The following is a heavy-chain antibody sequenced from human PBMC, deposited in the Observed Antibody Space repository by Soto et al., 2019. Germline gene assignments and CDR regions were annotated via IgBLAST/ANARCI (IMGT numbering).Heavy chain of an antibody. CDR3: AKRPRALLTFDY. Sequence: EVQLVDSGGGLVQPGGSLRLSCAASGFIFSNYVMSWVRQAPGKGLEWVSSISDSGGTSYYADSVKGRFTISRDNSKNTLYLQMNSLIAEDTAIYYCAKRPRALLTFDYWGQGTLFTVSS. V-gene: IGHV3-23*04. CDR2: ISDSGGTS. D-gene: IGHD1-26*01. J-gene: IGHJ4*02. CDR1: GFIFSNYV.